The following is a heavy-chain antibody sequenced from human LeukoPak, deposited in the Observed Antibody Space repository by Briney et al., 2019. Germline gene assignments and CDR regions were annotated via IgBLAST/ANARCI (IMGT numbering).Heavy chain of an antibody. CDR1: GGSISSYY. Sequence: SETLSLTCNVSGGSISSYYWSWIRQPPGKGLEWIGYIYYSGSTNYNPSLKSRVTISVDTSKNQFSLKLSSVTAADTAVYYCARQRKGYYDSSGYFDYWGQGTLVTVSP. CDR3: ARQRKGYYDSSGYFDY. V-gene: IGHV4-59*08. D-gene: IGHD3-22*01. CDR2: IYYSGST. J-gene: IGHJ4*02.